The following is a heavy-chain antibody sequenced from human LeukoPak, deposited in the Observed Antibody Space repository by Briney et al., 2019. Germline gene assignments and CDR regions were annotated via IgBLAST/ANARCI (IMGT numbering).Heavy chain of an antibody. CDR1: GFTFDDYA. J-gene: IGHJ5*02. D-gene: IGHD6-13*01. Sequence: PGGSLKLSCAASGFTFDDYAMHWVRQAPGKGLEWVSLISWDGGSTYYADSVKGRFTISRDNSKNSLYLQMNSLRTEDTALYYCAKGGSSSWYGDNWFDPWGQGTLVTVSS. CDR2: ISWDGGST. V-gene: IGHV3-43*01. CDR3: AKGGSSSWYGDNWFDP.